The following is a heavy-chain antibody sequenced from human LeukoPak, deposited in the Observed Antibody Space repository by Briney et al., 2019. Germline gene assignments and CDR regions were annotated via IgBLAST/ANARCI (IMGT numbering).Heavy chain of an antibody. CDR2: ISDYSGNT. D-gene: IGHD4-11*01. V-gene: IGHV1-18*01. CDR1: GYSLSSNG. CDR3: AREGATDYYFDP. Sequence: ASVKVSCKASGYSLSSNGISWARPAPGQGLEWMGWISDYSGNTKYAQNFQDRVTLTTDRSTNTAYMELRSLRSDDTAVYYCAREGATDYYFDPWGQGTLVTVSS. J-gene: IGHJ4*02.